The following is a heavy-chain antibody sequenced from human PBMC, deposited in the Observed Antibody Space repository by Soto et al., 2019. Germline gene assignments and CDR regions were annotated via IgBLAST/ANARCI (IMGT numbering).Heavy chain of an antibody. CDR1: GGSISSGGYY. D-gene: IGHD2-15*01. CDR3: ARAVVVVSNWFDP. Sequence: QVQLQESGPGLVKPSQTLSLTCTVSGGSISSGGYYWSWIRQHPGKGMEWIGYIYYSGSTYYSPSLQCPVTISVDTFKNQCSLQLSSVTAADPAVYYWARAVVVVSNWFDPWGQGTLVTVSS. V-gene: IGHV4-31*01. J-gene: IGHJ5*02. CDR2: IYYSGST.